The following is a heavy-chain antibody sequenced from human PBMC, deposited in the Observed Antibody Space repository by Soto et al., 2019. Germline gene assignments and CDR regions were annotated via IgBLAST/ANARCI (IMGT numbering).Heavy chain of an antibody. V-gene: IGHV4-30-4*01. Sequence: SETLSLTCTVSGGSISSGDYYWSWIRQPPGKGLEWIGEIYHSGSTNYNPSLKSRVTISVDKSKNQFSLKVSSVIAADTAVYYCARDSPYGDIPLDYWGQGTLVTVSS. CDR3: ARDSPYGDIPLDY. D-gene: IGHD4-17*01. CDR2: IYHSGST. CDR1: GGSISSGDYY. J-gene: IGHJ4*02.